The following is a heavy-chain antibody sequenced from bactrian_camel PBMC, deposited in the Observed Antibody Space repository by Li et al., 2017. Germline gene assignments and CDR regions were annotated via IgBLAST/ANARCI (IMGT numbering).Heavy chain of an antibody. CDR3: VRDRGVTGFIYNN. CDR1: GYTDSSYC. CDR2: ISRGGTT. Sequence: VQLVESGGGKVQAGGSLRLSCMSGYTDSSYCMGWFRQAPGKGLEWVSSISRGGTTYYADSVKGRFSISRDNAKNSVYLQMNSPKPEDTAVYYCVRDRGVTGFIYNNWGQGTQVTVS. J-gene: IGHJ4*01. V-gene: IGHV3S40*01. D-gene: IGHD7*01.